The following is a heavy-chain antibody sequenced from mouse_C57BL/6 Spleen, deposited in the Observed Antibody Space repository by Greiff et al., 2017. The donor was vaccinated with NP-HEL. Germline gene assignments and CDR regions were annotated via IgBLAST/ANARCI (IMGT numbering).Heavy chain of an antibody. J-gene: IGHJ3*01. CDR3: ARFYGRVSSWFAY. CDR1: GFSLTSYG. CDR2: IWSGGST. D-gene: IGHD1-1*01. Sequence: QVQLQQSGPGLVQPSQSLSITCTVSGFSLTSYGVHWVRQSPGKGLEWLGVIWSGGSTDYNDAFISRLSISKDNSKSQVFFKMNSLQADDTAIYYCARFYGRVSSWFAYWGQGTLVTVSA. V-gene: IGHV2-2*01.